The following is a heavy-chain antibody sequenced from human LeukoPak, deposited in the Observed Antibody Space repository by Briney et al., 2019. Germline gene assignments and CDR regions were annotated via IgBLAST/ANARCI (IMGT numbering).Heavy chain of an antibody. CDR3: ARHTDAVILDL. J-gene: IGHJ5*02. D-gene: IGHD2-21*01. CDR1: GASISNTLYY. V-gene: IGHV4-39*01. CDR2: IYAGGTA. Sequence: SETLSLTCTVSGASISNTLYYWGWVRQSPGKALEWIGNIYAGGTAYYDPSLRSRTVMSVDTSNNQLSLWLSSVSAADTAIYYCARHTDAVILDLWGQGALVTVSS.